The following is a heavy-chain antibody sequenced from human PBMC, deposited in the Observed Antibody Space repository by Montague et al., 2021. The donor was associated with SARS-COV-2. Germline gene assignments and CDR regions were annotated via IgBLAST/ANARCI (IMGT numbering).Heavy chain of an antibody. CDR2: SFCKKEWNY. CDR3: SRVRHLGRGMDV. V-gene: IGHV6-1*01. D-gene: IGHD7-27*01. Sequence: CAISGDSVAELRRRSEEHTPEPSQSFDCMGRSFCKKEWNYHYADSVKSRITIDPDTSKNQVSLQLRSVTPEDTAVYFCSRVRHLGRGMDVWGQGTTVTVSS. J-gene: IGHJ6*02. CDR1: GDSVAELRRR.